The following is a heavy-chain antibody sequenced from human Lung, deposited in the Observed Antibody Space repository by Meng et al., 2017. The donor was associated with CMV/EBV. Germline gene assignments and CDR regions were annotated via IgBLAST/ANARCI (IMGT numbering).Heavy chain of an antibody. CDR3: VRDQGGESMIAVLIERFGMDV. CDR1: GFTFNTYA. CDR2: ISYDGSNK. D-gene: IGHD3-22*01. V-gene: IGHV3-30*04. Sequence: SXAASGFTFNTYAMHWVRQAPGKGLEWVAVISYDGSNKYTADSVQGRLTISRDNSKNNLYLQMNSLTVEDTAVYYCVRDQGGESMIAVLIERFGMDVWGQGTTXTVSS. J-gene: IGHJ6*02.